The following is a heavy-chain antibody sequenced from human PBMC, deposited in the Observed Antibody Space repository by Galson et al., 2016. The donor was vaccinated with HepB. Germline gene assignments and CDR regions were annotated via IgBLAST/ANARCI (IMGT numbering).Heavy chain of an antibody. V-gene: IGHV5-51*01. Sequence: QSGAEVKKPGESLKISCKGSGYSFTSYWIGWVRQMPGKGLEWMGIIYPGDSDTRYSPSFQGRVTLSADKSISTTYLQWSSLKASDSAIFYCARAYSSSYYFFDYWGQGTLVTVSS. D-gene: IGHD6-13*01. J-gene: IGHJ4*02. CDR2: IYPGDSDT. CDR3: ARAYSSSYYFFDY. CDR1: GYSFTSYW.